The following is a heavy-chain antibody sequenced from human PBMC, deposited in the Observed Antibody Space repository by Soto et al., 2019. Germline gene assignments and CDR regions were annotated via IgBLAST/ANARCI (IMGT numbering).Heavy chain of an antibody. Sequence: GGSLRLSCAASGFTFSSYGMHWVRQAPGKGLEWVAVIWYDGSNKYYADSVKGRFTISRDNSKNTLYLQMNSLRAEVTAVYYCAREDTAMGNAFDIWGQGTMVTV. J-gene: IGHJ3*02. CDR1: GFTFSSYG. D-gene: IGHD5-18*01. V-gene: IGHV3-33*01. CDR3: AREDTAMGNAFDI. CDR2: IWYDGSNK.